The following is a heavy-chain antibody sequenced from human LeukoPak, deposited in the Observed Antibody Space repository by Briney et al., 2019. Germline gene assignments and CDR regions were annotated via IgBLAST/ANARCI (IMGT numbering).Heavy chain of an antibody. J-gene: IGHJ4*02. CDR1: GFTFSSYA. Sequence: PGGSLRLSCAASGFTFSSYAMSWVRQAPGKGLGWVSAISGSGGSTYYADSVKGRFTISRDNSKNTLYLQMNSLRAEDTAVYYCAKDFYYYDSSGYYPGRQGFDYWGQGTLVTVSS. CDR2: ISGSGGST. D-gene: IGHD3-22*01. CDR3: AKDFYYYDSSGYYPGRQGFDY. V-gene: IGHV3-23*01.